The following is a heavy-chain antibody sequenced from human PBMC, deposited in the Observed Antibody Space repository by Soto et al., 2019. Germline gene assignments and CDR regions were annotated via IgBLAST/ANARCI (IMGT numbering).Heavy chain of an antibody. CDR3: ARDAPPEDY. CDR1: GYTFTVYA. Sequence: GASLKVSCKASGYTFTVYAMHRVRQATGQGLEWMGWMNPDNANTSYSQKFQGRVTITRNTSISTAYMELRSLRSDDTAVYYCARDAPPEDYWGQGTLVNVSS. V-gene: IGHV1-8*03. CDR2: MNPDNANT. J-gene: IGHJ4*02.